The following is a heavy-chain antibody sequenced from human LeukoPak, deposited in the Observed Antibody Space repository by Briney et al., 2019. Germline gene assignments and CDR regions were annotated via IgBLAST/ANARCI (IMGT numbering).Heavy chain of an antibody. Sequence: GGSLRLSCAASGFTFSRYSMHWVRQAPGKGLVWVSHVNSDGSGTDYADSVKGRFTISRDNARNSLYLQMNSLRVEDTAFYFCVTNPLGIAVAGNGYFDFWGQGTLVTVSS. CDR3: VTNPLGIAVAGNGYFDF. CDR1: GFTFSRYS. CDR2: VNSDGSGT. V-gene: IGHV3-74*01. D-gene: IGHD6-19*01. J-gene: IGHJ4*02.